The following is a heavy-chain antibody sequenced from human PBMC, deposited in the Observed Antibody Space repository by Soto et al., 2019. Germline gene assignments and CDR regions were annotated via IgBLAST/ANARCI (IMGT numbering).Heavy chain of an antibody. J-gene: IGHJ6*02. V-gene: IGHV3-33*01. Sequence: GGSLRLSCAASGFTFSSYGMHWVRQAPGKGLEWVAVIWYDGSNKYYADSVKGRFTISRDNSKNTLYLQMNSLRAEDTAVYYCARVITSSGYYLSDYYGMDVWGQGTTVTVSS. CDR2: IWYDGSNK. D-gene: IGHD3-22*01. CDR1: GFTFSSYG. CDR3: ARVITSSGYYLSDYYGMDV.